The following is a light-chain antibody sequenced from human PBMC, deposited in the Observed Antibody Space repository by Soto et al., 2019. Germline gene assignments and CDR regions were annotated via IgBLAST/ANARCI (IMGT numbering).Light chain of an antibody. J-gene: IGKJ5*01. CDR3: QQRSNWPPIT. V-gene: IGKV3-11*01. Sequence: EMVLTQSPATLSLSPGERATLSCRASQSVFSSLAWYQQKPGQAPRLLIYDASNRATGIPARFSGSGSGTDFTLTISSLEPEDFAVYYCQQRSNWPPITFGQGTRLEI. CDR1: QSVFSS. CDR2: DAS.